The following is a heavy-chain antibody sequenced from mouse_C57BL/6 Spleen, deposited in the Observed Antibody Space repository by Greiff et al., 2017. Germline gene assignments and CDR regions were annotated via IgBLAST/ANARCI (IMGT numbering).Heavy chain of an antibody. V-gene: IGHV1-52*01. J-gene: IGHJ2*01. CDR3: ARSLGRGYFDY. Sequence: QVQLQQPGAELVRPGSSVTLSCKASGYTFTSYWMHWVKQRPIQGLEWIGNIDPSDSATHYNQKFKDKATLTVDKSSSTAYMQLSSLTSEDSAVYYCARSLGRGYFDYWGQGTTLTVSS. CDR1: GYTFTSYW. CDR2: IDPSDSAT. D-gene: IGHD4-1*01.